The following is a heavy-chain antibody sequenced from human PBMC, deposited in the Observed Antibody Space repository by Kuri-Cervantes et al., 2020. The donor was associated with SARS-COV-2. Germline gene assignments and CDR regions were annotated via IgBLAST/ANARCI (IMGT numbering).Heavy chain of an antibody. CDR1: GFIFSRYS. V-gene: IGHV3-48*04. J-gene: IGHJ5*02. D-gene: IGHD6-6*01. CDR3: ARESSRYSSSALDP. Sequence: GESLKISCEVSGFIFSRYSMNWVRQAPGKGLEWVSHISGSSNTIYYADSVKGRFTISRDNAKNSLYLQMSSLRAEDTAVYYCARESSRYSSSALDPWGQGTLVTVSS. CDR2: ISGSSNTI.